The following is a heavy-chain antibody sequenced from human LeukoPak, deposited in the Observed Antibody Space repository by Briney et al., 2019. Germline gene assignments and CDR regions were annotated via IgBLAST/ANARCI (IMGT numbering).Heavy chain of an antibody. Sequence: PSETLSLTCAVYGGSFSGYYWSWIRQPPGKGLEWIGEINHSGSTNYNPSLKSRVTISVDTSKNQFSLKLSSVTAADTAVYYCARRRASIAARRTNHPFDYWGQGTLVTVSS. CDR1: GGSFSGYY. D-gene: IGHD6-6*01. CDR2: INHSGST. CDR3: ARRRASIAARRTNHPFDY. J-gene: IGHJ4*02. V-gene: IGHV4-34*01.